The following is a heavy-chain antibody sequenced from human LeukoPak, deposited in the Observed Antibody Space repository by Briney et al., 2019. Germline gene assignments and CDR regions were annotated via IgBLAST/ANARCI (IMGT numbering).Heavy chain of an antibody. V-gene: IGHV1-2*02. CDR2: INPNSGDT. CDR1: GYTFIGYY. Sequence: ASVKVSCKASGYTFIGYYMHWVRQAPGQGLEWMGWINPNSGDTNYAQKFQGRVTMTRDPSISTAYMALTRLRSDDTAVYYCARDAWLVGTINLYYFDYWGQGTLVTVSS. J-gene: IGHJ4*02. D-gene: IGHD1-26*01. CDR3: ARDAWLVGTINLYYFDY.